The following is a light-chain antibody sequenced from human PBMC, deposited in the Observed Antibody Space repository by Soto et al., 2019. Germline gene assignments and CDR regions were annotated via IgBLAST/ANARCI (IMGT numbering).Light chain of an antibody. CDR3: QQYNNWPT. CDR1: QSVSSTY. V-gene: IGKV3-15*01. CDR2: GAS. J-gene: IGKJ5*01. Sequence: EIVLTQSPGTLSLSPGETATLSRRASQSVSSTYLAWYQQKPGQAPRLLIYGASTRATGIPARFSGSGSGTEFTLTISSLQSEDFAVYYCQQYNNWPTFGQGTRLEIK.